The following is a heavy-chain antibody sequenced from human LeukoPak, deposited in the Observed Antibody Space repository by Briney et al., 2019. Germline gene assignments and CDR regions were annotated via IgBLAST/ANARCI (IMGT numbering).Heavy chain of an antibody. V-gene: IGHV3-30*02. Sequence: GGSLRLSCAASGFTFSSYGMHWVRQAPGKGLEWVAVIWYDGSNKYYADSVKGRFTISRDNSKNTLYLQMNSLRAEDTAVYYCANAQTNSGSYFFDYWGQGTLVTVSS. J-gene: IGHJ4*02. CDR2: IWYDGSNK. CDR1: GFTFSSYG. D-gene: IGHD1-26*01. CDR3: ANAQTNSGSYFFDY.